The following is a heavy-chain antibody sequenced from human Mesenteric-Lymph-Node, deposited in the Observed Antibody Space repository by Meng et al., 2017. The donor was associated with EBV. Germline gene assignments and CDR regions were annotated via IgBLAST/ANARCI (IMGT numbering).Heavy chain of an antibody. Sequence: QVPLKQGGAGLLRPSETLSLTCAVYGGSFSGYYWTWIRQSPGKGLEWIGESNQSGSTSYNPSLKSRVTISVDTSQNQFSLKLSSVTAADTAVYYCARGKTVGRSPWFDPWGQGTLVTVSS. CDR2: SNQSGST. D-gene: IGHD4-11*01. CDR1: GGSFSGYY. V-gene: IGHV4-34*01. J-gene: IGHJ5*02. CDR3: ARGKTVGRSPWFDP.